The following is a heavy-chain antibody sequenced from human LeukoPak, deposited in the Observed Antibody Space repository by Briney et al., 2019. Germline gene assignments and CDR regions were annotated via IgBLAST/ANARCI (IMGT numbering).Heavy chain of an antibody. CDR1: GYTFTDFY. J-gene: IGHJ5*02. CDR2: INPSAGDT. D-gene: IGHD2-2*01. CDR3: ARVWSTTSTGLNWFDP. V-gene: IGHV1-2*02. Sequence: ASVKVSCKASGYTFTDFYIYWVRQAPGQGLEWMGWINPSAGDTKYSQRFQGRVTMTRDTSISTAYMELRSLISDDTAVYYCARVWSTTSTGLNWFDPWGQGALVTVSS.